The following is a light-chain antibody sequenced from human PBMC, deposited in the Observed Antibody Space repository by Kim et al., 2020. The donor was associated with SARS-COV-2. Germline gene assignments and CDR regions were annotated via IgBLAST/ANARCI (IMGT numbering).Light chain of an antibody. CDR3: QQHTKLPPAHS. J-gene: IGKJ4*01. Sequence: SPGEGATLSCTASQSLGISLAWYRHTRGQPPSLLLYDAAIRATGIPDRFSGSGSGTDFALTIGSLESEAFAFYYCQQHTKLPPAHSFGGGTKLEI. CDR2: DAA. V-gene: IGKV3-11*01. CDR1: QSLGIS.